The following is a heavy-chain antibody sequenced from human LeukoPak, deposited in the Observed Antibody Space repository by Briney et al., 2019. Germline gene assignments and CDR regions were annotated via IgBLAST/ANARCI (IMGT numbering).Heavy chain of an antibody. CDR1: GGSISSSSYY. Sequence: SETLSLTCTVSGGSISSSSYYWGWIRQPPGKGLEWIGSIYYSGSTYYNPSLKSRVTISVDTSKNQFSLKLSSVTAADTAVYYCATIATVGTYFHYWGREPWSPSPQ. CDR3: ATIATVGTYFHY. J-gene: IGHJ4*02. CDR2: IYYSGST. V-gene: IGHV4-39*01. D-gene: IGHD6-13*01.